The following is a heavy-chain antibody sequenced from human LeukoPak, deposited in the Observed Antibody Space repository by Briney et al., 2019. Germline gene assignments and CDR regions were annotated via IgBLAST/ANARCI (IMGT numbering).Heavy chain of an antibody. D-gene: IGHD5-24*01. Sequence: PGGSLRLSCAASGFTFDDYTMHWVRQAPGKGLEWVSLISWDGGSTYYADSVKGRFTISRDNSKNSLYLQMNSLRTEDTALYYCAKDSCGPGRDGYNYISLAEYFQHWGQGTLVTVSS. V-gene: IGHV3-43*01. CDR3: AKDSCGPGRDGYNYISLAEYFQH. CDR1: GFTFDDYT. CDR2: ISWDGGST. J-gene: IGHJ1*01.